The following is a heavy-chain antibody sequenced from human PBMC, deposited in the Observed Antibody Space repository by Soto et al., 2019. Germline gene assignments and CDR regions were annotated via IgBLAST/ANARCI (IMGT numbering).Heavy chain of an antibody. V-gene: IGHV3-30*15. J-gene: IGHJ4*02. CDR3: ARDRLRLGELSLIGYFDY. Sequence: QVQLVESGGSVVQPGRSLRLSCEASGFTSTSYAMHWVRQAPGKGLEWVAVISYDGINEYYADSVKGRFTISRDNSKNTLFLQMSSLRVEDTAVYYCARDRLRLGELSLIGYFDYWGQGTLVTVSS. D-gene: IGHD3-16*02. CDR2: ISYDGINE. CDR1: GFTSTSYA.